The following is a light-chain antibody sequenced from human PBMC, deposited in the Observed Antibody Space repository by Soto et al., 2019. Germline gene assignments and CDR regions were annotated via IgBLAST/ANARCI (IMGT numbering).Light chain of an antibody. J-gene: IGKJ2*03. CDR1: QNIRTY. V-gene: IGKV1-39*01. CDR2: TAS. Sequence: DIQVTQSPSSLSASVGDRVTITCRASQNIRTYLTWYQQRPGKPPKLLIHTASTLQSGVPSRFSGSGSGTDFTLTISSLQPEDFATYHCQQTYSTLNSFGQGTKLEIK. CDR3: QQTYSTLNS.